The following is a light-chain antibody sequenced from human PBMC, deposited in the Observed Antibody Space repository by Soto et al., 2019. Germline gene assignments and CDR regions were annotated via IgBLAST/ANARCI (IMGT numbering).Light chain of an antibody. V-gene: IGLV2-8*01. CDR2: EVT. J-gene: IGLJ1*01. CDR3: SSYAGNKHV. Sequence: SALSLPPSASGSLGQSFTISCTGTISDVGGYEYVSWYQQHPGKAPKLMIYEVTKRPSGVPDRFSGSKSGNTASLTVSGLQAEDEADYYCSSYAGNKHVFGTGTKVTVL. CDR1: ISDVGGYEY.